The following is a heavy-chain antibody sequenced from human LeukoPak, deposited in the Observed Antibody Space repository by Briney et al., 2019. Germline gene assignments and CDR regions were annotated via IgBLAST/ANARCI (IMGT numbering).Heavy chain of an antibody. CDR3: ARDSRARGVDY. J-gene: IGHJ4*02. Sequence: SETLSLTCTASGGTISSYYWSWIRQPPGKGLEWIGYIYYSGSTNYNPSLKSRVTISVDTSKNQFSLKLSSVTAADTAVYYCARDSRARGVDYWGQGTLVTVSS. V-gene: IGHV4-59*01. CDR1: GGTISSYY. CDR2: IYYSGST. D-gene: IGHD2/OR15-2a*01.